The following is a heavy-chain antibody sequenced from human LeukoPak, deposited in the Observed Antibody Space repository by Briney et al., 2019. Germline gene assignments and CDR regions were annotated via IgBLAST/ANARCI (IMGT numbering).Heavy chain of an antibody. D-gene: IGHD6-19*01. Sequence: GGSLRLSCTASGFTFNRDWTAWVRQAPGKGLEWVTNIKEDGSEKNYVDSVKGRFTTSRDNAESSVYLQMNDLRAEDTGVYYCVTKEPSTSGWSYWGQGTLVTVSS. CDR2: IKEDGSEK. J-gene: IGHJ4*02. CDR3: VTKEPSTSGWSY. CDR1: GFTFNRDW. V-gene: IGHV3-7*01.